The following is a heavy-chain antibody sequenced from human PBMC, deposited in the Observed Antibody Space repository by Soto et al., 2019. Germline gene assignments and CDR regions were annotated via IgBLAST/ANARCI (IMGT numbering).Heavy chain of an antibody. CDR2: ISGHNGNT. V-gene: IGHV1-18*01. CDR1: GGTFSSYA. CDR3: AFNWQLPYYCYGMDV. D-gene: IGHD1-7*01. Sequence: ASVKVSCKASGGTFSSYAISWVRQAPGLGLEWMGWISGHNGNTNYAQKYQGRITMTIDTSTTTAYMELGSLTSDDTAVYYCAFNWQLPYYCYGMDVWGQGSSVTVSS. J-gene: IGHJ6*02.